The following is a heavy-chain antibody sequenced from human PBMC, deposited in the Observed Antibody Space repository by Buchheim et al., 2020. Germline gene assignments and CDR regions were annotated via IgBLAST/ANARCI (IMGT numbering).Heavy chain of an antibody. CDR1: GFTFSSYA. J-gene: IGHJ4*02. CDR3: ARDRTRDFDY. CDR2: ISYDGSNK. Sequence: QVQLVESGGGVVQPGRSLRLSCAASGFTFSSYAMHWVRQAPGKGLEWVAVISYDGSNKYYADSVKGRFTISRNNSKKRLNLQMNSLRAEDTAVYYCARDRTRDFDYWGQGTL. V-gene: IGHV3-30*04.